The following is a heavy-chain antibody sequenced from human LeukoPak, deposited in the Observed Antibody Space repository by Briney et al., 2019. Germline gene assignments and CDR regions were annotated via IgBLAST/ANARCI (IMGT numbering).Heavy chain of an antibody. CDR1: GYTLTELS. CDR3: ATCVIAAAGRGRFDP. CDR2: FDPEDGET. D-gene: IGHD6-13*01. V-gene: IGHV1-24*01. Sequence: GASVKVSCKVSGYTLTELSMHWVRQAPGKGLEWMGGFDPEDGETIYAQKFQGRVTMTEDTSTDTAYMELSSLRSEDTAVYYCATCVIAAAGRGRFDPWGQGTLVTVSS. J-gene: IGHJ5*02.